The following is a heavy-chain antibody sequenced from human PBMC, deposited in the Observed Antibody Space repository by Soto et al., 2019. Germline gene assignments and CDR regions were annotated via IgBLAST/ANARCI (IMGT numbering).Heavy chain of an antibody. J-gene: IGHJ5*02. CDR1: GFTSSSHA. Sequence: HPGGSLRLSCVASGFTSSSHAMTWVRQAPGKGLEWVSGISGNGGSTYYADSVKGRLTISRDNSKNTLYLQMNSLRAEDTAVYYCARGLTYYYGSGSYHWFDPWGQGTLVTVSS. D-gene: IGHD3-10*01. V-gene: IGHV3-23*01. CDR3: ARGLTYYYGSGSYHWFDP. CDR2: ISGNGGST.